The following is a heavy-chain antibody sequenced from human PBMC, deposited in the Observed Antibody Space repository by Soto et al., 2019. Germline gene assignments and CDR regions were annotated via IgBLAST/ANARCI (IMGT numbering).Heavy chain of an antibody. J-gene: IGHJ5*02. Sequence: QVHLVQSGAEVQKPGASVRISCQASGYAFTTSAIHWVRQAPGQSLEWMGWINPATGDTKYSQNVRGRVTFALDTSATTPYMDLRSLASHDTAVYYCARASGRSKLLPFYFDPWGQRTQVTVSS. CDR2: INPATGDT. D-gene: IGHD1-26*01. CDR3: ARASGRSKLLPFYFDP. V-gene: IGHV1-3*01. CDR1: GYAFTTSA.